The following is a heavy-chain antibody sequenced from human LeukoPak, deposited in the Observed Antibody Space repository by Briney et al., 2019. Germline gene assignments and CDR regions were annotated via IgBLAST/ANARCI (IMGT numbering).Heavy chain of an antibody. D-gene: IGHD2-15*01. J-gene: IGHJ6*02. CDR3: ASHCSGGSCYSGYYYYYGMDV. Sequence: SETLSLTCTVSGGSISSYYWSWIRQPPGKGLEWIGEINHSGSTNYNPSLKSRVTISVDTSKNQFSLKLSSVTAADTAVYYCASHCSGGSCYSGYYYYYGMDVWGQGTTVIVSS. CDR1: GGSISSYY. CDR2: INHSGST. V-gene: IGHV4-34*01.